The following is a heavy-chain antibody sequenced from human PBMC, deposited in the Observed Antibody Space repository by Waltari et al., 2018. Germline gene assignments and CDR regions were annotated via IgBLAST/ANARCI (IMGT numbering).Heavy chain of an antibody. CDR2: IYHTGSS. Sequence: QVQLRESGPGLVRSSETLSLTCPVSGHSVNHDVYGAWIRQSPGGGLEWIASIYHTGSSHYNSSLKSRVSISTDMSTKQFFLTLTHLTAADTAVYYCAEEGNTTAGLFDSWGQGTLVTVSS. CDR3: AEEGNTTAGLFDS. V-gene: IGHV4-38-2*01. CDR1: GHSVNHDVY. J-gene: IGHJ4*02. D-gene: IGHD6-25*01.